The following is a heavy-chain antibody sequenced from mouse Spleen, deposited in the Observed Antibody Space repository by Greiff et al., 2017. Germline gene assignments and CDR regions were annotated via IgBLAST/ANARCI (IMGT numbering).Heavy chain of an antibody. D-gene: IGHD2-4*01. CDR3: ARDFDYDGGYYFDY. CDR1: GYTFTSYW. J-gene: IGHJ2*01. V-gene: IGHV1-72*01. Sequence: QVQLKQPGAELVKPGASVKLSCKASGYTFTSYWMHWVKQRPGRGLEWIGRIDPNSGGTKYNEKFKSKATLTVDKPSSTAYMQLSSLTSEDSAVYYCARDFDYDGGYYFDYWGQGTTLTVSS. CDR2: IDPNSGGT.